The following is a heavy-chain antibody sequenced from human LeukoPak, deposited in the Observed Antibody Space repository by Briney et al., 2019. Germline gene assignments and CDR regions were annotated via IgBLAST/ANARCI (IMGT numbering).Heavy chain of an antibody. V-gene: IGHV3-23*01. CDR1: EFTFSNYA. D-gene: IGHD1-14*01. CDR2: ISGGGGST. J-gene: IGHJ5*02. Sequence: GGSLRLSCAASEFTFSNYAMNLVRPAPGEGLEWVSGISGGGGSTYYADSVKGRFTISRDNSKNTLYLQMDSLRAEDTARYYCAKGSGINHYHWIDPWGQGTLVTVSS. CDR3: AKGSGINHYHWIDP.